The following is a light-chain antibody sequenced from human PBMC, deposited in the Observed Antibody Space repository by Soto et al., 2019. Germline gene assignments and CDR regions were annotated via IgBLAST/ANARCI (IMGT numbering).Light chain of an antibody. CDR3: QQYGISPPNT. J-gene: IGKJ5*01. CDR2: AAS. Sequence: EIVLTQSPGTLSLSPGERATLSCRASQSVGSTYLAWYQQKPGQAPRLLIYAASSRATGVPERFSGSGSGTDFTLTISRLEPEDFAVYYCQQYGISPPNTFGQETRLEIK. V-gene: IGKV3-20*01. CDR1: QSVGSTY.